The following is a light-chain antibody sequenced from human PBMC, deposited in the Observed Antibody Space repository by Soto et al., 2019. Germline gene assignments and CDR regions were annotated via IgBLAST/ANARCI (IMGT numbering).Light chain of an antibody. V-gene: IGKV3-15*01. J-gene: IGKJ5*01. CDR2: RTS. CDR1: QSVSSN. Sequence: EIVMTQSPATLSVSPGERSTLSCRASQSVSSNLAWYQQKPGQAPRLLIYRTSNRATGIQDRFSGSGSGTDFSLIISGLQSEDFAIYYCQQYNNWHITLGQGRRREI. CDR3: QQYNNWHIT.